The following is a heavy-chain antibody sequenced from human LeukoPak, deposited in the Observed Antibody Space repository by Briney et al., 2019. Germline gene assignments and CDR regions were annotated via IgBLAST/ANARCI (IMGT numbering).Heavy chain of an antibody. D-gene: IGHD2-21*02. Sequence: GGSLRLSCAASGLTTADYGMRWVRQAPGKGLEWVSGIDWSGEATQYADSVEGRFTISRDNAANALYLQMNSLTAGDTALYYCARDLSATWYSLGYWGRGTLVTVSS. CDR1: GLTTADYG. CDR3: ARDLSATWYSLGY. CDR2: IDWSGEAT. J-gene: IGHJ4*02. V-gene: IGHV3-20*04.